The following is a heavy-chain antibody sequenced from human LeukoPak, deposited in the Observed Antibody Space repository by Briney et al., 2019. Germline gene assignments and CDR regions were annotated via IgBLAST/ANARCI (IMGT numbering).Heavy chain of an antibody. CDR3: ARGVVPAAFDY. J-gene: IGHJ4*02. V-gene: IGHV3-21*01. Sequence: PGGSLRLSCAASGFTFSSYAMSWVRQAPGKGLEWVSSISESSSHISYADSVKGRFTISRDNAKNSLYVQLNSLRADDTAVYYCARGVVPAAFDYWGQGTLVTVSS. D-gene: IGHD2-2*01. CDR1: GFTFSSYA. CDR2: ISESSSHI.